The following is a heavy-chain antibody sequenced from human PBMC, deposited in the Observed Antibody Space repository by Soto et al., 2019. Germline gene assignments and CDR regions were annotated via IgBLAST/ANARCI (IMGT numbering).Heavy chain of an antibody. CDR3: ASRTTVTGAFDI. D-gene: IGHD4-17*01. J-gene: IGHJ3*02. Sequence: QVQLQESGPGLVKPSETLSLTCTVSGGSISSYYWSWIRQPPGKGLEWIGYIYYSGSTNYNPSLKSRVTISVATSKNQFALKLSSVTAADTAVYYCASRTTVTGAFDIWGQGTMVTVSS. CDR2: IYYSGST. CDR1: GGSISSYY. V-gene: IGHV4-59*08.